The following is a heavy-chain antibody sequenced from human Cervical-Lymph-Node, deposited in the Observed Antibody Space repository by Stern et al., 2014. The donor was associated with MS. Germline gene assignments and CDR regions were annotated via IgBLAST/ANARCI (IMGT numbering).Heavy chain of an antibody. CDR2: IVVGSGNT. D-gene: IGHD3-22*01. CDR1: GFTFTSSA. J-gene: IGHJ3*02. CDR3: AAEPMYYSDSVGAFDI. V-gene: IGHV1-58*01. Sequence: QLVQSGPEVKKPGTSVKVSCKASGFTFTSSAVQWVRQARGQRLEWIGWIVVGSGNTNYAQECQERVTITRDMSTSTAYMELSSLRSEDTAVYYCAAEPMYYSDSVGAFDIWGQGTMVTVSS.